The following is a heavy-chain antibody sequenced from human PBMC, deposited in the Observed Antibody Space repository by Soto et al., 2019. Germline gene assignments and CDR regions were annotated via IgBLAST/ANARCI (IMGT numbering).Heavy chain of an antibody. D-gene: IGHD3-9*01. V-gene: IGHV4-59*01. CDR2: MHHTQGT. CDR3: ARVPFVGYFDWLDP. J-gene: IGHJ5*02. CDR1: GASISSYY. Sequence: SETLSLTCIVSGASISSYYWTWIRQPPGGGLEWIGYMHHTQGTNDNPSLRGRVHMSIDTSMNQFSLRLTSVTAADTAVYYCARVPFVGYFDWLDPRGHGTLVTVSS.